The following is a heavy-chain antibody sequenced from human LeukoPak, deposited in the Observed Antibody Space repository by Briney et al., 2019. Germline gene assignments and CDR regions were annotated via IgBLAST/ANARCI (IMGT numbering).Heavy chain of an antibody. CDR1: GFTFSSYG. D-gene: IGHD3-3*01. V-gene: IGHV3-30*18. J-gene: IGHJ4*02. CDR2: ISYDGSNK. Sequence: GGSLRLSCAASGFTFSSYGMQWVRQAPGKGLEWVAVISYDGSNKYYADSVKGRFTISRDNSKNTLYLQMNSLRAEDTAVYYCAKDIHKYDFWSGYYPDYWGQGTLVTVSS. CDR3: AKDIHKYDFWSGYYPDY.